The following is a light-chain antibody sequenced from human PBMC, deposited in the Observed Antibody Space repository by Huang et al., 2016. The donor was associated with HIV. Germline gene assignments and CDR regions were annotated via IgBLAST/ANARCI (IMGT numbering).Light chain of an antibody. V-gene: IGKV1-39*01. CDR3: QQSSTTPWT. CDR2: AAS. J-gene: IGKJ1*01. Sequence: DIQMTQSPTSLSASFGDRVTITCRESHSITHYLNWYQQKPGKVPKLRIYAASGLQSGVPSRFSGSGSGTDFTLTISSLQPDDFATYFCQQSSTTPWTFGQGTKVELK. CDR1: HSITHY.